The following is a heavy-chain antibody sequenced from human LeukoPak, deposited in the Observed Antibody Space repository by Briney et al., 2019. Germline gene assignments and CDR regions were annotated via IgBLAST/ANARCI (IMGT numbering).Heavy chain of an antibody. CDR2: ISGNSDTI. V-gene: IGHV3-48*02. D-gene: IGHD4-17*01. J-gene: IGHJ4*02. CDR1: GFTFSSYG. Sequence: GGSLRLSCAASGFTFSSYGMNWVRQAPGKGLEWVTDISGNSDTINYADSVMGRFTISRDTAKNSLYLQMNSLRDEDTAVYYCARDKYGDYVFDYWGQGTLVTVSS. CDR3: ARDKYGDYVFDY.